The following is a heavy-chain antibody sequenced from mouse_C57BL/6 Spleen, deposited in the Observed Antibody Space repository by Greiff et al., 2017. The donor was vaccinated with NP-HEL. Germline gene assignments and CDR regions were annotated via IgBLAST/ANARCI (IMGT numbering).Heavy chain of an antibody. V-gene: IGHV5-4*01. Sequence: EVQRVESGGGLVKPGGSLKLSCAASGFTFSSYAMSWVRQTPEKRLEWVATISDGGSYTYYPDNVKGRFTISRDNAKNNLYLQMSHLKSEDTAMYYCARERLTGTYYFDYWGQGTTLTVSS. J-gene: IGHJ2*01. CDR1: GFTFSSYA. CDR3: ARERLTGTYYFDY. D-gene: IGHD4-1*01. CDR2: ISDGGSYT.